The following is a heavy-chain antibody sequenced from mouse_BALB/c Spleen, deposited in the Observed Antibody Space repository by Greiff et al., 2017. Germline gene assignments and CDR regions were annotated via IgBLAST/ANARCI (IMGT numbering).Heavy chain of an antibody. J-gene: IGHJ4*01. CDR1: GYTFTSYW. V-gene: IGHV1-5*01. CDR2: IYPGNSDT. D-gene: IGHD1-1*01. CDR3: TNYYGRDAMDY. Sequence: EVHLVESGTVLARPGASVKMSCKASGYTFTSYWMHWVKQRPGQGLEWIGAIYPGNSDTSYNQKFKGKAKLTAVTSTSTAYMELSSLTNEDSAVYYCTNYYGRDAMDYWGQGTSVTVSS.